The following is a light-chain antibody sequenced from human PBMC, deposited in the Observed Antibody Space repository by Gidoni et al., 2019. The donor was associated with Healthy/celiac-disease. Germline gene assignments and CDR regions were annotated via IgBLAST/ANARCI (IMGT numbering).Light chain of an antibody. CDR3: QQLNSYPL. V-gene: IGKV1-9*01. Sequence: IPLTQSPSFLSASVGDRVTITCRASQGISSYLAWYQQKPGKAPKLLIYAASTLQSGVPSRFSGSGSGTEFTLTISSLQPEDFATYYCQQLNSYPLFGGGTKVEIK. J-gene: IGKJ4*01. CDR1: QGISSY. CDR2: AAS.